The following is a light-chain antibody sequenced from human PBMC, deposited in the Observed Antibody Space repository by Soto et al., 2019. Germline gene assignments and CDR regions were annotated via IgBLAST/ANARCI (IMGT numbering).Light chain of an antibody. CDR3: QVWDSSSDHHVV. V-gene: IGLV3-21*04. Sequence: SYELTQPPSVSVAPGKTARITCGGNNMGSKSVHWYQQKPGQAPVLVIYYESDRPSGIPERFSGSNSGNTATLTISRVEAGDEADYYCQVWDSSSDHHVVFVGGTKLTVL. CDR1: NMGSKS. CDR2: YES. J-gene: IGLJ2*01.